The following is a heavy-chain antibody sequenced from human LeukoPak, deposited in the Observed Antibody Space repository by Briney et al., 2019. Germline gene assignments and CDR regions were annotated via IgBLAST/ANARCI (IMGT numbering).Heavy chain of an antibody. V-gene: IGHV3-23*01. D-gene: IGHD6-19*01. J-gene: IGHJ6*02. Sequence: GGSLRLSCAASGFTFSSYAMSWVRQAPGKGLEWVSAISGSGGSTYYADSVKGRFTISRDNSKNTLYPQMNSLRAEDTAVYYCAKDVGGDSSGWYGDYYYGMDVWGQGTTVTVSS. CDR3: AKDVGGDSSGWYGDYYYGMDV. CDR1: GFTFSSYA. CDR2: ISGSGGST.